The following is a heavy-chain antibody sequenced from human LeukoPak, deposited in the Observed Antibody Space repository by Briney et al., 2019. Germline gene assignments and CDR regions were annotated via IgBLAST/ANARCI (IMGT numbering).Heavy chain of an antibody. V-gene: IGHV3-23*01. CDR1: GFTFSSYA. CDR3: AKDVDTAMASLIRYFDY. D-gene: IGHD5-18*01. Sequence: GGSLRLSCAASGFTFSSYAMSWVRQAPGKGLEWVSAISGSGGSTYYADSVKGRFTISRDNSKDTLYLQMNSLRAEDTAVYYCAKDVDTAMASLIRYFDYWGQGTLVTVSS. J-gene: IGHJ4*02. CDR2: ISGSGGST.